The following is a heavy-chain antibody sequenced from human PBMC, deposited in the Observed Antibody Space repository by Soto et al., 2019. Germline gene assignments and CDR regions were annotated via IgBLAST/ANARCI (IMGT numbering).Heavy chain of an antibody. CDR1: RGSIRIPNW. CDR2: IYHTGNT. Sequence: SETLSLTCTVSRGSIRIPNWWTWVRQTPGKGLEWIGEIYHTGNTNYNPSLRSRATISVDMSKRQFSPNVTSVTAADTAIYYCERDLTYWGQGTLVAVSS. V-gene: IGHV4-4*02. J-gene: IGHJ4*02. CDR3: ERDLTY.